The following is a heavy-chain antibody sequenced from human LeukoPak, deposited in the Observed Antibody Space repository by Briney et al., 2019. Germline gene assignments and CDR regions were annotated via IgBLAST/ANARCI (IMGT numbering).Heavy chain of an antibody. J-gene: IGHJ4*02. Sequence: PGGSLRLSCAASGFTFSSYGMHWVRQAPGKGLEWVAVIWYDGSNKYYADSVKGRFTISRDNSKNTLYLQMNSLRAEDTAVYYCARDGYWGYLDYWGQGTLVTVSS. CDR2: IWYDGSNK. V-gene: IGHV3-33*08. CDR3: ARDGYWGYLDY. CDR1: GFTFSSYG. D-gene: IGHD7-27*01.